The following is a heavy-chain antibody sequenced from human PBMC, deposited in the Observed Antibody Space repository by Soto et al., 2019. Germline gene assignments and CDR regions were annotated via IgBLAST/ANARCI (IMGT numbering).Heavy chain of an antibody. J-gene: IGHJ3*02. V-gene: IGHV3-30*18. CDR3: AKVRSSGYPLLDAFDI. D-gene: IGHD3-22*01. CDR2: ISYDGSNK. Sequence: HPGGSLRLACAASGFTFSSYGMHWVRQAPGKGLEGVAVISYDGSNKYYADSVKGRFTISRDNSKNTLYLQMNSLRAEDTAVYYCAKVRSSGYPLLDAFDIWGQGTMVTVSS. CDR1: GFTFSSYG.